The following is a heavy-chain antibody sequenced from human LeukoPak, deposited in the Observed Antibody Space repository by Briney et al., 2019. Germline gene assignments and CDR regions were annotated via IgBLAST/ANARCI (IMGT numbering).Heavy chain of an antibody. V-gene: IGHV4-61*02. Sequence: PSETLSLTCTVSGGSISSSSYYWGWIRQPAGKGLEWIGRISTSGSTNYNPSLKSRVTMSVDTSKSQFSLKLSSVTAADTAVYYCASVVSGGPLDYWGQGTLVTVSS. J-gene: IGHJ4*02. D-gene: IGHD2-21*01. CDR1: GGSISSSSYY. CDR3: ASVVSGGPLDY. CDR2: ISTSGST.